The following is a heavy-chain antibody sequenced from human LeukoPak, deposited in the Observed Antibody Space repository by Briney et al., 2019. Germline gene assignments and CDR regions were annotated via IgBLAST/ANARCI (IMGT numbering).Heavy chain of an antibody. J-gene: IGHJ4*02. Sequence: ASVKVSCKASGYTFTGYYVHWVRQAPGQGLEWMGRINPNSGDTNYAQKFQGRVTMTMDTSISTAYMELSRLRSDDTAVYYCARDYCGGDCFPDYWGQGTLVTVSS. V-gene: IGHV1-2*06. D-gene: IGHD2-21*02. CDR1: GYTFTGYY. CDR3: ARDYCGGDCFPDY. CDR2: INPNSGDT.